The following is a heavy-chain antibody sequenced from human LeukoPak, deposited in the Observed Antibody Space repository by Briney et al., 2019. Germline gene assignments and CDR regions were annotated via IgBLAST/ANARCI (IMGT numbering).Heavy chain of an antibody. CDR1: GFTFDDYG. CDR2: IKQDGSEK. V-gene: IGHV3-7*03. Sequence: QPGGSLRLSCAASGFTFDDYGMSWVRQAPGKGLEWVANIKQDGSEKYYVDSVKGRFTISRDNAKNSLYLQMNSLRAEDTAVYYCARDHSVGDIAWWFDPWGQGTLVSVSS. J-gene: IGHJ5*02. D-gene: IGHD3-10*01. CDR3: ARDHSVGDIAWWFDP.